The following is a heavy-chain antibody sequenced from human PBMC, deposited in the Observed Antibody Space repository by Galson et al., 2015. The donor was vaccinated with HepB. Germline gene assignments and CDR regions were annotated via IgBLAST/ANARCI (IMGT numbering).Heavy chain of an antibody. CDR2: IRDDGSDK. V-gene: IGHV3-30*02. CDR1: GFTFSDYY. CDR3: AKAVDSRWFSHFYGIDV. Sequence: SLRLSCAVSGFTFSDYYMSWLRQAPGKGLEWVAFIRDDGSDKYYADYVKGRFTISRDNSQNTLYLQVSSLRAEDTAVFYCAKAVDSRWFSHFYGIDVWGQGTTVTVSS. D-gene: IGHD6-13*01. J-gene: IGHJ6*02.